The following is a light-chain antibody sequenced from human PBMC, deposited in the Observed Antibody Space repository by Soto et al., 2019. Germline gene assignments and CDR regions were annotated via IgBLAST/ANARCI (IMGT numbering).Light chain of an antibody. CDR1: QSVSSY. CDR3: QQRSNWPPLIS. CDR2: DAS. Sequence: IVLTQSPATLSLSPGERATLSCRASQSVSSYLAWYQQKPVQAPRLLIYDASNRATGIPARFSGSGSGTDFTLTISSLEPEDFAVYYCQQRSNWPPLISFGQGTRLEIK. J-gene: IGKJ5*01. V-gene: IGKV3-11*01.